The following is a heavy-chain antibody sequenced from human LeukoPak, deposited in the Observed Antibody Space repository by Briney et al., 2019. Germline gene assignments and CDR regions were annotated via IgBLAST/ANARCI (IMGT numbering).Heavy chain of an antibody. J-gene: IGHJ4*02. CDR1: GFTVSGNY. D-gene: IGHD4-23*01. V-gene: IGHV3-53*01. Sequence: PGRSLRLSCAVSGFTVSGNYMSWVRQAPGKGLEWVSLIYSGGTTYYADSVKGRFTISRDNSKNTLYLQMNSLRAEDTAVYYCARRAGGYSHPYDCWGQGILVTVSS. CDR2: IYSGGTT. CDR3: ARRAGGYSHPYDC.